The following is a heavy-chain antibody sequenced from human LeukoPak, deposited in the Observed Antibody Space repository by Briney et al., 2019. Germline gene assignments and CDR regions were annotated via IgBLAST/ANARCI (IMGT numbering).Heavy chain of an antibody. D-gene: IGHD5-18*01. CDR1: GYTFTGYY. J-gene: IGHJ4*02. CDR2: INPNSGGT. CDR3: AKGWDVDTAIDY. Sequence: APVKVSCKASGYTFTGYYMHWVRQAPGQGLEWMGWINPNSGGTNYAQKFQGRVTMTRDTSISTAYMELSRLRSDDTAVYYCAKGWDVDTAIDYWGQGTLVTVSS. V-gene: IGHV1-2*02.